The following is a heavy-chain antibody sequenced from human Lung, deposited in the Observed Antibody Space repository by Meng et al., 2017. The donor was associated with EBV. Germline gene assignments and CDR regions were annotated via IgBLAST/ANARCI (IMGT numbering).Heavy chain of an antibody. Sequence: PTAGGQSLRCSAVGFTVHSPYMSWERQASGNASEWVSMFYPGCRTSFAVSVGSRVNISRHLYNNTVYLQTNSLRVEDTVMYDCARGYGAWGQGTLVTVSS. CDR3: ARGYGA. D-gene: IGHD3-16*01. CDR1: GFTVHSPY. V-gene: IGHV3-53*01. J-gene: IGHJ5*02. CDR2: FYPGCRT.